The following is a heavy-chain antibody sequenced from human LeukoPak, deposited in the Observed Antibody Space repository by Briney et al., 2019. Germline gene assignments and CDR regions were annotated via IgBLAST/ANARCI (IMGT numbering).Heavy chain of an antibody. CDR2: ISGSGGST. Sequence: GGSLRLSCAAPGFTFSSYAMSWVRQAPGKGLEWVSAISGSGGSTYYADSVKGRFTISRDNSKNTLYLQMNSLRAEDTAVYYWAKDLKIFGVVIITGNPFDIWGQGTMVTVSS. D-gene: IGHD3-3*01. V-gene: IGHV3-23*01. CDR1: GFTFSSYA. J-gene: IGHJ3*02. CDR3: AKDLKIFGVVIITGNPFDI.